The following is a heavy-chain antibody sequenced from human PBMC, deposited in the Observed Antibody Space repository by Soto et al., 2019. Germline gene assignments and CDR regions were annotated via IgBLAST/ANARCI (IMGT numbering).Heavy chain of an antibody. J-gene: IGHJ4*02. CDR2: ISPWKGNT. Sequence: ASVKVSCKASGYNFMPYGVNWVRQAPGQGLEWMGWISPWKGNTNYAQSFQGRVTMTTDTSTSTAYMELRSLTSDDTAVYYCARDLDPSGSYYTDYWGPGTLVTAPQ. D-gene: IGHD3-10*01. CDR3: ARDLDPSGSYYTDY. V-gene: IGHV1-18*04. CDR1: GYNFMPYG.